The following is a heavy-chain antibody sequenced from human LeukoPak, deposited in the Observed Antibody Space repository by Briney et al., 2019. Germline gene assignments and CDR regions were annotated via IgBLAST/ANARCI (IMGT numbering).Heavy chain of an antibody. CDR3: ARDPASSAFDY. D-gene: IGHD2-2*01. J-gene: IGHJ4*02. CDR2: IKYDDTVK. V-gene: IGHV3-7*01. CDR1: GFNFGTYW. Sequence: GGSLRLSCTAAGFNFGTYWMSWVRQSPEKGLEFVANIKYDDTVKNYVDSVKGRFTISRDNPSNSVYLQMDSLRPEDTALYYCARDPASSAFDYWGQGAQVTVSS.